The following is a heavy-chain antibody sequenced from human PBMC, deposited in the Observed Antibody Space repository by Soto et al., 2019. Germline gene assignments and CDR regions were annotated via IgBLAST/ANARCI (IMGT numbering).Heavy chain of an antibody. Sequence: SETLSLTCAVSGDSISSDKWWSWVRQPPGKGLEWIGEIHHSGNSNYNPSLKSRVTISLDTSKNQFSLKLSSVTAADTAVYFCARERLWNRIHNFFDSWGQGNLVTVSS. CDR3: ARERLWNRIHNFFDS. CDR2: IHHSGNS. CDR1: GDSISSDKW. J-gene: IGHJ5*01. D-gene: IGHD3-3*01. V-gene: IGHV4-4*02.